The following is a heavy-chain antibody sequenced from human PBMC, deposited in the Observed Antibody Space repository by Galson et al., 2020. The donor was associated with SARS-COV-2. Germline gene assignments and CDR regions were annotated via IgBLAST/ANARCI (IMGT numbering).Heavy chain of an antibody. CDR1: GGSFSGYY. CDR2: INSSGST. CDR3: AREENLFLVVTATRMCYFDY. D-gene: IGHD2-21*02. J-gene: IGHJ4*02. V-gene: IGHV4-34*01. Sequence: SETLSLTCAVSGGSFSGYYWSWIRQPPGKGLEWIGEINSSGSTNYNPSLKSRVTISVDTSKNHFSLKLSSVTAADTAVYYCAREENLFLVVTATRMCYFDYGGRGTLATVSS.